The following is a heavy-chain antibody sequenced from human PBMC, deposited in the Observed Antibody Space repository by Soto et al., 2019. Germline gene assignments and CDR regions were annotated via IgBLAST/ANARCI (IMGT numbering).Heavy chain of an antibody. CDR1: GFTFSSYA. V-gene: IGHV3-30-3*01. Sequence: GGSLRLSCAASGFTFSSYAMHWVRQAPGKGLEWVAVISYDGSNKYYADSVKGRFTISRDNSKNTLYLQMNSLRAEDTAVYYCAKGGSGSYSDYWGQGTLVTVSS. CDR2: ISYDGSNK. J-gene: IGHJ4*02. CDR3: AKGGSGSYSDY. D-gene: IGHD1-26*01.